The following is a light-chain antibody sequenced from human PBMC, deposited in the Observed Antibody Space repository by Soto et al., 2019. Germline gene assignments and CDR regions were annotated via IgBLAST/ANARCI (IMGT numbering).Light chain of an antibody. J-gene: IGKJ5*01. CDR3: QQYYNWPPIT. Sequence: DIVMTQSPATLSVSPGERATLSCRASQSVSSNLAWYQQKPGQAPRLLIYGASTKATGIPARFSGSGSGTEFTLTISSLQSEDFAVYYCQQYYNWPPITFGQGTRLEIK. V-gene: IGKV3-15*01. CDR1: QSVSSN. CDR2: GAS.